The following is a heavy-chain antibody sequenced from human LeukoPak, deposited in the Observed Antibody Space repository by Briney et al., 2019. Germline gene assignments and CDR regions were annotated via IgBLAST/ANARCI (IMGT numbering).Heavy chain of an antibody. Sequence: ASVKVSCKASGYTFTRYYMHWVRQAPGQGLEWMGWINPNSGGTNYAQKFQGRVTMTRDTSISTAYMELSRLRSDDTAVYYCARAGGVRAPFDIWGQGTMVTVSS. CDR3: ARAGGVRAPFDI. CDR2: INPNSGGT. J-gene: IGHJ3*02. V-gene: IGHV1-2*02. CDR1: GYTFTRYY. D-gene: IGHD3-10*01.